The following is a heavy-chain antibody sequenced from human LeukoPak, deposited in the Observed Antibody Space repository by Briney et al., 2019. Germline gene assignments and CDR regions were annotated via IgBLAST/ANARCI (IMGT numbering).Heavy chain of an antibody. Sequence: ASVKVSCKASGYTFTNYGIIWVRQAPGQGLEWMGWISAYNGNTNYAQKLQGRVTMTTDTSTSTAYMELRSLRSDDTAVYYCARTSLKGSVITGNAVDYWGQGTLVTVSS. CDR3: ARTSLKGSVITGNAVDY. V-gene: IGHV1-18*01. CDR2: ISAYNGNT. D-gene: IGHD1-20*01. CDR1: GYTFTNYG. J-gene: IGHJ4*02.